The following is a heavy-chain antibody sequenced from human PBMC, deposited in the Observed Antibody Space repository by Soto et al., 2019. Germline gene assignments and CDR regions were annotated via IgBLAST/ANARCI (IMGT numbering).Heavy chain of an antibody. D-gene: IGHD1-26*01. J-gene: IGHJ3*01. CDR1: GFTFSSSE. V-gene: IGHV3-48*03. CDR3: ARRASR. CDR2: IHPSGQPI. Sequence: EVQLVESGGGLVQPGGSLRLSCAVSGFTFSSSEMYWVRQAPGKGLEWISYIHPSGQPIFYADSVKGRFTISRDNATHSLFLQINILRAEDTAVYYCARRASRWGQGTMVTVSS.